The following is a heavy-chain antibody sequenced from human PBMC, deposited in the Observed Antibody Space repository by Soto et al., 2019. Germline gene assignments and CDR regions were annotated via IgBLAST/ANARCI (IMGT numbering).Heavy chain of an antibody. Sequence: VQLVETGGGLIQPGGSLRLSCAASGFTVSSNYMSWVRQAPGKGLEWVSVIYSGGSTYYADSVKGRFTISRDNSKNTLYLQMNSLRAEDTAVYYCARDRTVVTPGGDYYYGMDVWGQGTTVTVSS. J-gene: IGHJ6*02. CDR1: GFTVSSNY. D-gene: IGHD2-21*02. CDR3: ARDRTVVTPGGDYYYGMDV. V-gene: IGHV3-53*02. CDR2: IYSGGST.